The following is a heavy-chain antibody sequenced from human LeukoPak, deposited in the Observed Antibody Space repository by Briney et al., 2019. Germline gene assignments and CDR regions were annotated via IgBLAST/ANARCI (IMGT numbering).Heavy chain of an antibody. J-gene: IGHJ4*01. V-gene: IGHV3-23*01. Sequence: GWSLRLSCAASGFTITTYAVNWVRQAPGKGLEWVSGIGGGDTEYYADSVKGRFIISSDSSQNLVHLQMNSLTVEDTAVYCARAQRALDYWGQGTLVTVSS. CDR2: IGGGDTE. D-gene: IGHD1-1*01. CDR1: GFTITTYA. CDR3: ARAQRALDY.